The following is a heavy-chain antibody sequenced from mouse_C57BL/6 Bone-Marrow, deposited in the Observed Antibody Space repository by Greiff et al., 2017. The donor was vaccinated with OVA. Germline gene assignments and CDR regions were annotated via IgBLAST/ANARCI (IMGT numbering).Heavy chain of an antibody. CDR3: ARLAYYSNPYYAMDY. CDR1: GFTFSSYG. CDR2: ISSGGSYT. Sequence: EVKLLESGGDLVKPGGSLKLSCAASGFTFSSYGMSWVRQTPDKRLAWVATISSGGSYTYYPDSVKGRFTISRDNAKNTLYLQMSSLKSEDTAMYYGARLAYYSNPYYAMDYWGQGTSVTVSS. J-gene: IGHJ4*01. V-gene: IGHV5-6*01. D-gene: IGHD2-5*01.